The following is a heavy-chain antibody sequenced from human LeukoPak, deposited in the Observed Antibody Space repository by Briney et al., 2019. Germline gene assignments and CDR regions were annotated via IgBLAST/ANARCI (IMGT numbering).Heavy chain of an antibody. D-gene: IGHD6-25*01. CDR3: ASGLKSAQFDY. CDR2: ISSNGGST. CDR1: GFTFSSYG. J-gene: IGHJ4*02. Sequence: GGSLRHSCAASGFTFSSYGMHWVRQAPGKGLEYVSAISSNGGSTYYANSVKGRFTISRDNSKNTLYLQMGSLRAEDMAVYYCASGLKSAQFDYWGQGTLVTVSS. V-gene: IGHV3-64*01.